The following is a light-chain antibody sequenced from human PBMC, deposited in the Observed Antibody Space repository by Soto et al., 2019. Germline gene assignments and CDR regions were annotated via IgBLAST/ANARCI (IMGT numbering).Light chain of an antibody. CDR2: GAS. V-gene: IGKV3-20*01. J-gene: IGKJ2*03. CDR1: RIVISNY. CDR3: QKYDTSPYS. Sequence: ESVLAQSPGTLSLSPGEGATLSCRSSRIVISNYLAWYQKKPGQAPRLLIYGASNRATGAPNRFSGSASGTDFTLPIRGLESEDFAVYFCQKYDTSPYSFGRGTKLEIK.